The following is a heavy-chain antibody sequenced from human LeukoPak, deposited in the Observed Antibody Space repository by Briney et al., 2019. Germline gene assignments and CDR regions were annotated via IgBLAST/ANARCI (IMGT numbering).Heavy chain of an antibody. CDR1: GGSLSGYY. V-gene: IGHV4-34*01. CDR2: INHSGST. Sequence: SETLSLICAVYGGSLSGYYWSWIRQPPGKGLEWIGEINHSGSTNYKPSLKSRVSISVDTSKNQFSLKLSSVTAADTAVYYCARGYDYGVSWFDPWGQGTLVTVSS. CDR3: ARGYDYGVSWFDP. J-gene: IGHJ5*02. D-gene: IGHD4-17*01.